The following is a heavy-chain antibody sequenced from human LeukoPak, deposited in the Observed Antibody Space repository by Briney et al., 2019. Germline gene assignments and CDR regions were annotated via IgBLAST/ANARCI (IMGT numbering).Heavy chain of an antibody. D-gene: IGHD3-22*01. Sequence: PGGSLRLSCAASGFTLRSYNMKWVRPAPGEGLGWVSSIGSSSSYIYYADSVKGRFTISRDNAKNSLYLQMNSLRAEDTAVYYCARRRSSGYLDYWGQGTLVTASS. CDR1: GFTLRSYN. CDR2: IGSSSSYI. J-gene: IGHJ4*02. CDR3: ARRRSSGYLDY. V-gene: IGHV3-21*01.